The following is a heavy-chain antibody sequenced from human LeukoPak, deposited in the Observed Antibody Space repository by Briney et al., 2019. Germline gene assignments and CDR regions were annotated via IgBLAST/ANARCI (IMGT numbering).Heavy chain of an antibody. Sequence: SVKVSCKASGGTLTSYVVNWVRQTPGQGPEWLGGFIPTIGTSNYARTLQDRVTITADKSTSTAYMEPSSLRSEDTAVYYCARVSGYGGNSIDYWGQGTLVTASS. CDR1: GGTLTSYV. CDR2: FIPTIGTS. J-gene: IGHJ4*02. V-gene: IGHV1-69*06. D-gene: IGHD4-23*01. CDR3: ARVSGYGGNSIDY.